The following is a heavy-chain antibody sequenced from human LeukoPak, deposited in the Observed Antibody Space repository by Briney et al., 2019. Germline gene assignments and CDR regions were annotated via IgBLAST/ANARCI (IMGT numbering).Heavy chain of an antibody. CDR1: GFTFRSYE. CDR2: ISTSSNYI. J-gene: IGHJ4*02. V-gene: IGHV3-21*01. CDR3: ARDNWIEAHYFDY. Sequence: GVSLRLFCAASGFTFRSYEMNWVRHAPGKGLEWVSFISTSSNYIYYADSVKGRFTISRDNAKNSLYLQMNSLRAEDTAVYYCARDNWIEAHYFDYWGQGTLVTVSS. D-gene: IGHD1-20*01.